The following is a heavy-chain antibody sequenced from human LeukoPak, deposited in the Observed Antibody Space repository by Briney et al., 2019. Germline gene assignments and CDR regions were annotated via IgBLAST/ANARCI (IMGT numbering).Heavy chain of an antibody. J-gene: IGHJ3*02. Sequence: GGSLRLSCAASGLTVSSNYMSWVRQAPGKGLEWVSVIYSGGSTYYADSVKGRFTISRDNSKNTLYLQMNSLRAEDTAVYYCARAVLRFAWDIWGQGTMVTVSS. CDR3: ARAVLRFAWDI. D-gene: IGHD3-3*01. CDR2: IYSGGST. CDR1: GLTVSSNY. V-gene: IGHV3-53*01.